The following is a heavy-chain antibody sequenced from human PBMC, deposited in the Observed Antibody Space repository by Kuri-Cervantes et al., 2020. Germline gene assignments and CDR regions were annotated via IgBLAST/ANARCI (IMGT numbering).Heavy chain of an antibody. CDR1: GGSISSTGYY. D-gene: IGHD3-3*01. CDR2: IYYSANT. V-gene: IGHV4-39*07. CDR3: ARGFWSGSSYYYMDV. J-gene: IGHJ6*03. Sequence: SETLSLTCSVPGGSISSTGYYWGWIRQPPGKGLEWIGSIYYSANTYYNPSLKSRATISVDTSKNQFSLKLSSVTAADTAVYYCARGFWSGSSYYYMDVWGKGTTVTVSS.